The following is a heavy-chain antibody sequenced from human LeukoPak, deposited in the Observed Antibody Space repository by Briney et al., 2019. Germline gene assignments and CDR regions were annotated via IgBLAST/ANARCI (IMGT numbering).Heavy chain of an antibody. CDR2: IDSDESST. D-gene: IGHD5-18*01. CDR3: AREWGRGYSYDH. CDR1: GFTFSSYW. Sequence: QPGGSQRLSCAASGFTFSSYWMHWVRQAPGKGLVWVSRIDSDESSTNYADSVKGRFTVSRDNAKNTLYLQMNSLRAEDTAVYYCAREWGRGYSYDHWGQGTPVIVSS. V-gene: IGHV3-74*01. J-gene: IGHJ4*02.